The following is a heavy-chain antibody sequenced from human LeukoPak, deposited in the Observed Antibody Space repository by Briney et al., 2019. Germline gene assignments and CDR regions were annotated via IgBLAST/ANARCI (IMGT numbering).Heavy chain of an antibody. D-gene: IGHD1-26*01. V-gene: IGHV1-46*01. CDR3: AREVGDCDS. CDR2: INPSDGGT. Sequence: ASVKVSCKTSGYTFISYFIHWVRRAPGQGLEWMGLINPSDGGTIYSQNFRGRVTMTTDVSTSTVYMELGGLSSDDTAVYYCAREVGDCDSWGQGTLVTVSS. J-gene: IGHJ4*02. CDR1: GYTFISYF.